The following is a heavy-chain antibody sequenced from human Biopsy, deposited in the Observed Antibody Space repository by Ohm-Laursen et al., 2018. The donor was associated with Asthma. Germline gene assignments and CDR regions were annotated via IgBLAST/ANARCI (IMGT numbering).Heavy chain of an antibody. V-gene: IGHV1-69*13. J-gene: IGHJ4*02. Sequence: SVKVSCKASGGTFSSNSINWVRQAPGQGLEWMGGLIPVLGTPDHAQMFQGRVTISADDSTSTAYMELSSLSSEDTALYYCARGPEYVRSSGALDYWGQGTLVTVSS. CDR2: LIPVLGTP. CDR3: ARGPEYVRSSGALDY. CDR1: GGTFSSNS. D-gene: IGHD2-2*01.